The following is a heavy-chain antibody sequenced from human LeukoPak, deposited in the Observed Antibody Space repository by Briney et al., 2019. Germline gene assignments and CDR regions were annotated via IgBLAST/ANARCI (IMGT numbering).Heavy chain of an antibody. Sequence: QPGGSLRLSCAASGFTFSTYWMHWVRQAPGKGLVWVSRINSDGSSTSYAGSVKGRFTISRDNAKNTLYLQMNSLRAEDTAVYYCARDLDYYGSGSYPSYWGQGTLVTVSS. V-gene: IGHV3-74*01. D-gene: IGHD3-10*01. J-gene: IGHJ4*02. CDR3: ARDLDYYGSGSYPSY. CDR2: INSDGSST. CDR1: GFTFSTYW.